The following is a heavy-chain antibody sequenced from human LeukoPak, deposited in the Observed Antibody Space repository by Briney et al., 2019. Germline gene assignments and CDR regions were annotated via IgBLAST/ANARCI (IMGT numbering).Heavy chain of an antibody. V-gene: IGHV1-69*13. CDR3: VIRPRILTGYYVGNYFDY. CDR1: GGTFSSYA. Sequence: ASVKVSCKASGGTFSSYAISWVRQAPGQGLEWMGGIIPIFGTANYAQRFQGRVTITADESTSTAYMELSSLRSEDTAVYYCVIRPRILTGYYVGNYFDYWGQGTLVTVSS. CDR2: IIPIFGTA. D-gene: IGHD3-9*01. J-gene: IGHJ4*02.